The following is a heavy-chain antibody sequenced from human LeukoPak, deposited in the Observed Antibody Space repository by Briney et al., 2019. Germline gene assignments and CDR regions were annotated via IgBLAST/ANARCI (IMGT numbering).Heavy chain of an antibody. Sequence: SVKVSCKASGGTFSSYAISWVRQAPGQGLEWMGRIIPILGIANYAQKFQGRVTITADKSTSTAYMELSSLRSEDTAVYYCARDRYSGSYYPYYFDYWGQGTLVTVSS. CDR1: GGTFSSYA. V-gene: IGHV1-69*04. D-gene: IGHD1-26*01. J-gene: IGHJ4*02. CDR3: ARDRYSGSYYPYYFDY. CDR2: IIPILGIA.